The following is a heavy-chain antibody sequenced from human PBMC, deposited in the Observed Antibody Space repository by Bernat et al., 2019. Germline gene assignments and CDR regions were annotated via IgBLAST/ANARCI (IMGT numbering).Heavy chain of an antibody. CDR1: GFTFSSYA. D-gene: IGHD3-10*01. V-gene: IGHV3-23*04. J-gene: IGHJ6*03. CDR3: AKGRGGNGDFYYYMDV. CDR2: IGGRGGST. Sequence: VQLVESGGGVVQPGRSLRLSCAASGFTFSSYAMHWVRQAPGKGLEWVSGIGGRGGSTYYTDSVKGRFTISRDNSKDTLYLQLSSLRAEDTAVYYCAKGRGGNGDFYYYMDVWGKGTTVTVSS.